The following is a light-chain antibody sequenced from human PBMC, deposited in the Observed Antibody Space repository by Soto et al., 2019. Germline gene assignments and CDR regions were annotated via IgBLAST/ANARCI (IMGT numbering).Light chain of an antibody. CDR3: SSYTSSRTLT. V-gene: IGLV2-14*03. CDR2: DVS. CDR1: SSDVGGYDY. Sequence: QSALTQPASVSGSPGQSITISCTGTSSDVGGYDYVSWYQQYPGKAPKLMIYDVSNRPSGVSNRFSSSKSGNTASLTISGLQAEDEADYYCSSYTSSRTLTFGGGTKVTVL. J-gene: IGLJ2*01.